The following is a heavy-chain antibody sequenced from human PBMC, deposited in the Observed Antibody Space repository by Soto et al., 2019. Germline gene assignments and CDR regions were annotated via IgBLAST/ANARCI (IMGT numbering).Heavy chain of an antibody. Sequence: QVQLVESGGGVVQPGRSLRLSCAASGFTFSSYGMHWVRQAPGKGLEWVAVISYDGSNKYYADSVKGRFTISRDNSKNTLYLQMNSLRAEDTAVYYCAKDQHYYYYGIDVWGQGTTGTVSS. CDR3: AKDQHYYYYGIDV. CDR1: GFTFSSYG. V-gene: IGHV3-30*18. CDR2: ISYDGSNK. J-gene: IGHJ6*02.